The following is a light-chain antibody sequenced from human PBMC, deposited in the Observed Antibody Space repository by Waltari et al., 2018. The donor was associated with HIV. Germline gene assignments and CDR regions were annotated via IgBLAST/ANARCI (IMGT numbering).Light chain of an antibody. CDR3: QQCGSSLWT. J-gene: IGKJ1*01. V-gene: IGKV3-20*01. Sequence: ENVLTQSPGILSLSPGERATLSFRASQSVSSSYLAWYQHKPGQVPRLLIFGASSRATGIPDRFSGSGSGTDFTLTISRLEPEDSAVYYCQQCGSSLWTFGRGTKVEIK. CDR1: QSVSSSY. CDR2: GAS.